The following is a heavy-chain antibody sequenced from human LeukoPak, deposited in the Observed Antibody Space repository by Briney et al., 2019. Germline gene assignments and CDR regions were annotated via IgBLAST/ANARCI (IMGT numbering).Heavy chain of an antibody. CDR1: GFTFSSYA. J-gene: IGHJ4*02. CDR2: ISGSDST. D-gene: IGHD1-14*01. Sequence: PGGSLRLSCAASGFTFSSYAMSWVRQAPGKGLEWVSAISGSDSTYYADSVKGRFTISRDNAKNTLYLQMDSLRAEDTGVYYCARSNQADDYWGQGTLVTVSS. CDR3: ARSNQADDY. V-gene: IGHV3-23*01.